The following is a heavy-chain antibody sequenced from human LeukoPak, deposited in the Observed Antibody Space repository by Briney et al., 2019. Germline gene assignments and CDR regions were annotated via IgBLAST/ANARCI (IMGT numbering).Heavy chain of an antibody. CDR1: GFTFSSYA. CDR2: ISGSGGST. J-gene: IGHJ4*02. CDR3: AKDDPLTYYYGSGSSREYFDY. Sequence: GGSLRLSCAASGFTFSSYAMSWVRQAPGKGLEWVSAISGSGGSTYYADSVKGRFTISRDNSKNTLYLQMNSLRAEDTAVYDCAKDDPLTYYYGSGSSREYFDYWGQGTLVTVSS. D-gene: IGHD3-10*01. V-gene: IGHV3-23*01.